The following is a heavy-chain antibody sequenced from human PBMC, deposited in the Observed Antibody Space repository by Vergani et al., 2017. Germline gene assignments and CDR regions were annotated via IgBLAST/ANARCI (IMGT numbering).Heavy chain of an antibody. V-gene: IGHV4-34*01. CDR1: GGSFNTYY. J-gene: IGHJ6*02. D-gene: IGHD2-2*01. CDR2: INHSGST. CDR3: ARAYCSSTSCYLFMDV. Sequence: QVQLEESGPGLVKPSETLSLTCTVSGGSFNTYYWSWIRQSPGKGLEWIGEINHSGSTNYNPSLKSRVTISVDTSKNQFSLKLSSVTAADTAVYYCARAYCSSTSCYLFMDVWGQGTTVTVSS.